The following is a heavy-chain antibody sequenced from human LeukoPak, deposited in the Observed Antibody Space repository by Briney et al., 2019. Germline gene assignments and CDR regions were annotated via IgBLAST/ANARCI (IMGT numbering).Heavy chain of an antibody. CDR3: ARDSPEISYGGNSAFDY. CDR2: ISTYDGKT. V-gene: IGHV1-18*01. J-gene: IGHJ4*02. D-gene: IGHD4-23*01. Sequence: ASVKVSCKASGYTFTTYGINWVRQAPGQGLEWMGWISTYDGKTNYAQKLRDRVTMLRDTATSTVYMELRSLTTDDTAVYYCARDSPEISYGGNSAFDYWGQGTLVTVSS. CDR1: GYTFTTYG.